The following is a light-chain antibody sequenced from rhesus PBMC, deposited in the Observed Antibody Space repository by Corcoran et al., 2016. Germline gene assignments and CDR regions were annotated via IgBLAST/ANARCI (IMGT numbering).Light chain of an antibody. V-gene: IGKV1-33*01. Sequence: DIQMTQSPSSLSASVGDKVTITCRASQDIRNALAWYQQKPWKAPKLLIYTASKLPSGVPSRFSGRGSGTDFTFTISSLQPEDFAVYYCQQYNNYPRTFGQGTKVEI. J-gene: IGKJ1*01. CDR1: QDIRNA. CDR2: TAS. CDR3: QQYNNYPRT.